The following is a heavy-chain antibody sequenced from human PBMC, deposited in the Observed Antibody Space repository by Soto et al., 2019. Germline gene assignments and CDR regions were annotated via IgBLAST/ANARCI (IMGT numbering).Heavy chain of an antibody. CDR1: GGSFSGYY. CDR3: ARGYSSSWYYYFDY. CDR2: INHSGST. V-gene: IGHV4-34*01. D-gene: IGHD6-13*01. Sequence: QVQLQQWGAGLLKPSETLSLTCAVYGGSFSGYYWSWIRQPPGKGLEWIGEINHSGSTNYNPSLKSRVTISVDMSKNQFSLKLSSVTAAVTAGYYCARGYSSSWYYYFDYWGQGTLVTVSS. J-gene: IGHJ4*02.